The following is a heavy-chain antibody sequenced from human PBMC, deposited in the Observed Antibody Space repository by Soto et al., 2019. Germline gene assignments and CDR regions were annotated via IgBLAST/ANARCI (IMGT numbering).Heavy chain of an antibody. CDR1: GGTFSSYA. V-gene: IGHV1-69*06. CDR3: TRPSYSSSWVPLDY. Sequence: ASVKVSCKASGGTFSSYAINWVRQAPGQGLEWMGGIIPFFGTTNYAQKFQGRVTITADKPTSTAYMELSSLRSEDTAVYYCTRPSYSSSWVPLDYWGQGTLVTVSS. CDR2: IIPFFGTT. J-gene: IGHJ4*02. D-gene: IGHD6-13*01.